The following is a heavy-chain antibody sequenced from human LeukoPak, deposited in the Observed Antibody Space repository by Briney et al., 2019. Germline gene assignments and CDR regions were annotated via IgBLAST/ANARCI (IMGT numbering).Heavy chain of an antibody. CDR3: ARGGVFPRQFDP. CDR2: IYYRGST. D-gene: IGHD3-16*01. Sequence: SETLSLTCTVSGGSISSYYWSWIRQPPGKGLEWIGYIYYRGSTTYNPSLKSRVTISVDTSKSQFSLNLTSVTAADTAVYYCARGGVFPRQFDPWGQGTLVTVSS. J-gene: IGHJ5*02. CDR1: GGSISSYY. V-gene: IGHV4-59*01.